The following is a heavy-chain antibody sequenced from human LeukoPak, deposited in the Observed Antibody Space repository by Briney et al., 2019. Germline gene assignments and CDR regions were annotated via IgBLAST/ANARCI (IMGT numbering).Heavy chain of an antibody. Sequence: AASVKVSCKASGYTFTGYYMHWVRQAPGQGLEWMGWINPNSGGTNYAQKFQGRVTMTRDTSIGTAYMELSRLRSDDTAVYYCARGGAALRSWFDPWGQGTLVTVSS. D-gene: IGHD5-12*01. CDR2: INPNSGGT. V-gene: IGHV1-2*02. CDR1: GYTFTGYY. CDR3: ARGGAALRSWFDP. J-gene: IGHJ5*02.